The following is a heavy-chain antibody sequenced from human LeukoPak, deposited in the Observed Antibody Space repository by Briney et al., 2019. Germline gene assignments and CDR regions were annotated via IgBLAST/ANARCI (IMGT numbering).Heavy chain of an antibody. V-gene: IGHV1-2*02. Sequence: PSASVKVSCKASGYTFTGYYMHWVRQAPGQGLEWMGWINPNSGVTNYAQKLQGRVTITRDTSIDTAYMQLSRLRSDDTAVYYCAKDRYGDYEAPFHYYMDAWGRGTTVTVSS. CDR2: INPNSGVT. CDR3: AKDRYGDYEAPFHYYMDA. D-gene: IGHD5-12*01. J-gene: IGHJ6*03. CDR1: GYTFTGYY.